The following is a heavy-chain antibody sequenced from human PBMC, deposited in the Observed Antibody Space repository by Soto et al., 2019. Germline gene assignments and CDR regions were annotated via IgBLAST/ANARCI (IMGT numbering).Heavy chain of an antibody. D-gene: IGHD6-19*01. V-gene: IGHV3-53*01. Sequence: EVQLVESGGGLIQPGGSLRLSCAASGFTVSSNYMTWVRQAPGKGLEWVSVIYGGGTTYYADSVKGRFTISRDNSKNTLYLEVNSLRAEDTAVYYCVQTTGWPGFDFWGQGTLVIVSS. J-gene: IGHJ4*02. CDR3: VQTTGWPGFDF. CDR2: IYGGGTT. CDR1: GFTVSSNY.